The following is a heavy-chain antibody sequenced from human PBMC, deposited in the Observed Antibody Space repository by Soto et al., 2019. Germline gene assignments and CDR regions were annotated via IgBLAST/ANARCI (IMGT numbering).Heavy chain of an antibody. Sequence: SVKVSCKASGGTFSSYAISWVRQAPGQGLVWLGGFFFFFFTANYAKIFQGRLTITADDSTSTVYMELSSLSFEDTAVYYCAREVSNWFDPGGQGTLVTVSS. CDR3: AREVSNWFDP. V-gene: IGHV1-69*13. J-gene: IGHJ5*02. CDR1: GGTFSSYA. CDR2: FFFFFFTA. D-gene: IGHD1-20*01.